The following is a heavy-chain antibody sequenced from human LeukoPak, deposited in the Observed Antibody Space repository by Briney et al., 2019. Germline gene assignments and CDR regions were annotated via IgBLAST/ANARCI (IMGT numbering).Heavy chain of an antibody. CDR2: IIPILGIA. CDR1: GGTFSSYT. J-gene: IGHJ5*02. Sequence: SVKVSCKASGGTFSSYTISWVLQAPGQGLEWMGRIIPILGIANYAQKFQGRVTITADKSTSAAYMELSSLRSDDTAVYYCARAISGYYNWFDPWGQGTLVTVSS. CDR3: ARAISGYYNWFDP. D-gene: IGHD3-9*01. V-gene: IGHV1-69*02.